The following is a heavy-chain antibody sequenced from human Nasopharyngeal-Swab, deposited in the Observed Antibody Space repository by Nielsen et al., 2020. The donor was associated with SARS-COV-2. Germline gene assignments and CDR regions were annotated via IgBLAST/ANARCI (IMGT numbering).Heavy chain of an antibody. CDR3: AKIYSYYYDSSGSVDY. CDR1: GFTFDDYA. D-gene: IGHD3-22*01. CDR2: ISWNRGSI. V-gene: IGHV3-9*01. J-gene: IGHJ4*01. Sequence: GGSLRRSCVASGFTFDDYAMRWVRLAPGKGLEWVSGISWNRGSIGYADSVKGRFTIPRDNAKNSLYLQMNSLRAEDTALYYCAKIYSYYYDSSGSVDYWGHGTLVTVSA.